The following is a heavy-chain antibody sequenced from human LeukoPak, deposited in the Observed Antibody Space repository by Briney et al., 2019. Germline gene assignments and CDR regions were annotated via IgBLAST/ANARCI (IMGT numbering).Heavy chain of an antibody. CDR1: GFTFSSYS. CDR3: ARGGELERRSLHYLDY. J-gene: IGHJ4*02. CDR2: MSSSSSSI. D-gene: IGHD1-1*01. V-gene: IGHV3-21*06. Sequence: GGSLRLSCAASGFTFSSYSMNWVRQAPGKGLEWVSFMSSSSSSIYYVDSVKGRFTISRDNAKNSLYLQMNSLRAEDTAVYYCARGGELERRSLHYLDYWGQGTLVTVSS.